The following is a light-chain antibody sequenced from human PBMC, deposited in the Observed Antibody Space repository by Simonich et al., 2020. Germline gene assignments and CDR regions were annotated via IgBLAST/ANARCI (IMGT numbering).Light chain of an antibody. V-gene: IGLV2-14*03. CDR3: SSYTSSSVV. J-gene: IGLJ2*01. CDR1: SSDVGGYNY. Sequence: QSALTQPASVSGSPGQSITISCTGTSSDVGGYNYVSWYQQHPGKSPKFMIYDDSTRPAGVSNLFSGSKSGNTASLTISGLQAEDEADYYCSSYTSSSVVFGGGTKLTVL. CDR2: DDS.